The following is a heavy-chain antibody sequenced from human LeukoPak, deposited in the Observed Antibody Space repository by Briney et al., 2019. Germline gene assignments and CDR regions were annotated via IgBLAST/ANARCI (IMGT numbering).Heavy chain of an antibody. Sequence: ASVKVSCKASGYTFISYYMHWVRQAPGQGLEWMGIINPSGGSTSYARKFQGRVTMTRDTSTSTVYMELSSLRSEDTALYYCATLGLLANPPRVDTAMVTLIDYWGQGTLVTVSS. D-gene: IGHD5-18*01. CDR3: ATLGLLANPPRVDTAMVTLIDY. CDR2: INPSGGST. CDR1: GYTFISYY. J-gene: IGHJ4*02. V-gene: IGHV1-46*01.